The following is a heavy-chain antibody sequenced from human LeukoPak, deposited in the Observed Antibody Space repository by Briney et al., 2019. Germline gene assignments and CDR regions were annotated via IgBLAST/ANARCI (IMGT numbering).Heavy chain of an antibody. J-gene: IGHJ6*02. CDR2: INHSGST. D-gene: IGHD3-3*01. V-gene: IGHV4-34*01. Sequence: PSETLSLTCAVYGGSFSGYYWSWIRQPPGKGLEWIGEINHSGSTNYNPSLKSRVTISVDTSKNQFSLKLSSVTAADTAVYYCARASAPPSFYYYYGMDVWGQGTTVTVSS. CDR3: ARASAPPSFYYYYGMDV. CDR1: GGSFSGYY.